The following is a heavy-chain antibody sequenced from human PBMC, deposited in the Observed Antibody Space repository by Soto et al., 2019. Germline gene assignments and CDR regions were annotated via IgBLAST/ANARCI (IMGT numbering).Heavy chain of an antibody. CDR3: ARELPYSSSWLYYGMDV. D-gene: IGHD6-13*01. V-gene: IGHV3-21*01. J-gene: IGHJ6*02. Sequence: PGGSLRLSCAASGFTFSSYSMNWVRQAPGKGLEWVSSISSSSSYIYYADSVKGRFTISRDNAKNSLYLQMNSLRAEDTAVYYCARELPYSSSWLYYGMDVWGQGTTVTVSS. CDR2: ISSSSSYI. CDR1: GFTFSSYS.